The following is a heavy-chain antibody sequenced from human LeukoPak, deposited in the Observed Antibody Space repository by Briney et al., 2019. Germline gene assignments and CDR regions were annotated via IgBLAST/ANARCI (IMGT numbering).Heavy chain of an antibody. CDR2: IYYSGST. D-gene: IGHD4-23*01. V-gene: IGHV4-30-4*01. CDR1: GGSISSGDYY. J-gene: IGHJ4*02. Sequence: SETLSLTCTVSGGSISSGDYYWSWIRQPPGKGLEWIGYIYYSGSTNYNPSLKSRVTISVDTSKNQFSLKLSSVTAADTAVYYCARDSQTTVLTALSLWGQGTLVTVSS. CDR3: ARDSQTTVLTALSL.